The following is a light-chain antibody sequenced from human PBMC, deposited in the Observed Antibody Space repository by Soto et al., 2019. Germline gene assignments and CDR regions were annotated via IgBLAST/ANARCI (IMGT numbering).Light chain of an antibody. CDR1: RSNIGAGYD. Sequence: QSVLTQPPSVYGAPGQRVTISCTGSRSNIGAGYDVHWYQQLPGTAPKLLIYGNSNRPSGVPDRFSGSKSGTSASLAITGLQAEDEADYYCQSYDSSLSGSVFGGGTQLTVL. CDR3: QSYDSSLSGSV. V-gene: IGLV1-40*01. CDR2: GNS. J-gene: IGLJ7*01.